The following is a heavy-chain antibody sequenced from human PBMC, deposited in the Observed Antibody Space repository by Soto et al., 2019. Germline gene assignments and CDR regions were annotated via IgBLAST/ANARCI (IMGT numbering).Heavy chain of an antibody. CDR1: GFTLSMSA. Sequence: GGSLRLSCASSGFTLSMSAVNWVRQAPGQGLEWVSYISDSGDRTYYADSVKGRFTISRDRSKNTVSLQMDSLRAEDTAVYYCAKDRGIIVKAGDAFDVWGQGTKVTVS. CDR2: ISDSGDRT. CDR3: AKDRGIIVKAGDAFDV. J-gene: IGHJ3*01. D-gene: IGHD3-16*02. V-gene: IGHV3-23*01.